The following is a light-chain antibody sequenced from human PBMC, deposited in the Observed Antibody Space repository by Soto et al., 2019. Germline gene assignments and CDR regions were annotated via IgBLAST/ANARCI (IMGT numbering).Light chain of an antibody. CDR1: LSVSTY. V-gene: IGKV3-11*01. J-gene: IGKJ3*01. CDR3: QQRSSWPFT. CDR2: DAS. Sequence: ETVLTQSPATLSLSPGERATLSCRASLSVSTYLAWYQQKPGQAPRLLIYDASNRATGIPARFSGSGSGTDFTLTISSLEPEDFAVYYCQQRSSWPFTFGPGTKVDLK.